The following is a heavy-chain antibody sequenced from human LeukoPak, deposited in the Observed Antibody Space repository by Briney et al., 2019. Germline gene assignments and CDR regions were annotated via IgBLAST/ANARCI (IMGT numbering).Heavy chain of an antibody. CDR3: AKAYDSSGYYHFDY. J-gene: IGHJ4*02. CDR2: ISYDGSNK. V-gene: IGHV3-30*04. Sequence: HPGGSLRLSCAASGFTFSSYAMHWVRQAPGKGLEWVAVISYDGSNKYYADSVKGRFTNSRDNSKNTLYLQMNSLRAEDTAVYYCAKAYDSSGYYHFDYWGQGTLVTVSS. CDR1: GFTFSSYA. D-gene: IGHD3-22*01.